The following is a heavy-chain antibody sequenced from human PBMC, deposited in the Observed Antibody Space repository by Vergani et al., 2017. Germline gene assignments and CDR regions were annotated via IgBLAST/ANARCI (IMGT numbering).Heavy chain of an antibody. D-gene: IGHD3-3*01. CDR1: GFTFSNAW. J-gene: IGHJ4*02. CDR2: IKSKTDGGTT. V-gene: IGHV3-15*01. Sequence: EVQLVESGGGLVKPGGSLRLSCAASGFTFSNAWMSWVRQAPGKGLEWVGRIKSKTDGGTTDYAAPVKGRFTISRDDSKNTLYLQMNSLKTEDTAVYYCTTERGDYDFWSGYYTGGYFDYWGQGTLVTVS. CDR3: TTERGDYDFWSGYYTGGYFDY.